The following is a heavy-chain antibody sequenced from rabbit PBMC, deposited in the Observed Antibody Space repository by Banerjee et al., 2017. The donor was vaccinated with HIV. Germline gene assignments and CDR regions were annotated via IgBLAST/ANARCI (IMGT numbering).Heavy chain of an antibody. Sequence: QQLEESGGDLVKPGASLTLTCTASGFSFSSSYYMCWVRQAPGKGLEWIACIDAGSSGSTYYASWAKGRFTISKTSSTTVTLQMTSLTAADTATYFCARDYPPYGYAGGGYGPRLDLWGQGTLVTVS. CDR3: ARDYPPYGYAGGGYGPRLDL. J-gene: IGHJ3*01. CDR1: GFSFSSSYY. V-gene: IGHV1S40*01. D-gene: IGHD6-1*01. CDR2: IDAGSSGST.